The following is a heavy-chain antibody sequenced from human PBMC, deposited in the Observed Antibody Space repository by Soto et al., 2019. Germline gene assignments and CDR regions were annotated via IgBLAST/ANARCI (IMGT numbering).Heavy chain of an antibody. CDR1: GYTFTGYY. D-gene: IGHD3-22*01. CDR2: INPNSGGT. CDR3: TRVPPSMIVVVITGPYYYGMDV. V-gene: IGHV1-2*04. J-gene: IGHJ6*02. Sequence: ASVKVSCKSSGYTFTGYYMHWVRQAPGQGLEWMGLINPNSGGTNYAQKFQGWVTMTRDTSISIAYLQMNSLKTEDTAVYYCTRVPPSMIVVVITGPYYYGMDVWGQGTTVTVSS.